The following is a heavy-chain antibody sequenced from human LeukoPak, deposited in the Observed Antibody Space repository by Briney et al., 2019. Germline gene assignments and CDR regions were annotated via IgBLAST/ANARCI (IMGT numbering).Heavy chain of an antibody. V-gene: IGHV3-23*01. CDR2: ISGSGGST. CDR3: AKDGQIAVATYYYMDV. J-gene: IGHJ6*03. D-gene: IGHD6-19*01. Sequence: SGGSLRLSCAASGFTFSSYAMSWVRQAPGKGLEWVSAISGSGGSTYYADSVKGRFTISRDNSKNTLYLQMNSLRAEDTAVYYCAKDGQIAVATYYYMDVWGKGTTVTVSS. CDR1: GFTFSSYA.